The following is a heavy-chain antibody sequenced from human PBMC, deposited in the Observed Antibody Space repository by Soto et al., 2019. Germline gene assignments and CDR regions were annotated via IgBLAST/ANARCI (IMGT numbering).Heavy chain of an antibody. V-gene: IGHV1-46*01. J-gene: IGHJ6*02. CDR1: GYTFTSYY. CDR3: ALDLIVVVPAATAGAEYYYYYGMDV. CDR2: INPSGGST. Sequence: ASVKVSCKASGYTFTSYYMHWVRQAPGQGLEWMGIINPSGGSTSYAQKFQGRVTMTRDTSTSTVYMELSSLRSEDTAVYYCALDLIVVVPAATAGAEYYYYYGMDVWGQGTTVTVSS. D-gene: IGHD2-2*01.